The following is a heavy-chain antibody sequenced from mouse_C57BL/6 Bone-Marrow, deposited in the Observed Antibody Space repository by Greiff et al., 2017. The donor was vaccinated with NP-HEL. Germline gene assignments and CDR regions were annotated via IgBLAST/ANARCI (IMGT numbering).Heavy chain of an antibody. CDR1: GFTFSDYG. CDR2: ISNLAYSI. CDR3: ARRGNGYDSYYLDY. V-gene: IGHV5-15*01. D-gene: IGHD2-2*01. J-gene: IGHJ2*01. Sequence: EVQGVESGGGLVQPGGSLKLSCAASGFTFSDYGMAWVRQAPRKGPEWVAFISNLAYSIYYADTVTGRFTLSRENAKNTLYLEMSSLRSEDTAMDYCARRGNGYDSYYLDYWGQGTTLTVSS.